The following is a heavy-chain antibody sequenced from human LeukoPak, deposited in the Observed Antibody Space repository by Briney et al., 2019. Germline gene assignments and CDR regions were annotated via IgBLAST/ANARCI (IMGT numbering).Heavy chain of an antibody. Sequence: GGTLRLSCAASGFTFSSYGMSWVRQAPGKGLEWVSGISGSGGATYYADSVKGRFTISRDDPHNTLYLQMNSLRAEDTAVYFCARGGVDYYGSGTYYLMYYFDYWGQGAPVTVSS. V-gene: IGHV3-23*01. CDR2: ISGSGGAT. CDR1: GFTFSSYG. D-gene: IGHD3-10*01. J-gene: IGHJ4*02. CDR3: ARGGVDYYGSGTYYLMYYFDY.